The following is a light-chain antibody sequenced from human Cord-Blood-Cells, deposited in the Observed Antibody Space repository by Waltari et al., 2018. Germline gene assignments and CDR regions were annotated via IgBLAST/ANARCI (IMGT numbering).Light chain of an antibody. CDR1: SRDVCGYNY. V-gene: IGLV2-8*01. CDR3: SSYAGSNNVV. Sequence: QSALTQPPAAYGSPGQSVTIPCTGTSRDVCGYNYVSLYQQNPGKSPKLNIYEVSKRPSGVPDRFSGSKSGNTASLTVSGLQAEDEADYYCSSYAGSNNVVFGGGTKLTVL. CDR2: EVS. J-gene: IGLJ2*01.